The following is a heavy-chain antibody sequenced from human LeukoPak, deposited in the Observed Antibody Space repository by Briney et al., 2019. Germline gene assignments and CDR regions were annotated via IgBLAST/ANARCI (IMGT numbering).Heavy chain of an antibody. CDR3: AKAIWTSTLTTYYFDY. V-gene: IGHV1-3*01. CDR2: INAGNGKT. CDR1: GYSFTNYA. J-gene: IGHJ4*02. D-gene: IGHD4-17*01. Sequence: ASVKVSCKASGYSFTNYAIQWVRQAPGQRLEWMGWINAGNGKTKYSQKFQGRVTITRDTSASTAYMELSSLRSEDTAVYYCAKAIWTSTLTTYYFDYWGQGALVTVSS.